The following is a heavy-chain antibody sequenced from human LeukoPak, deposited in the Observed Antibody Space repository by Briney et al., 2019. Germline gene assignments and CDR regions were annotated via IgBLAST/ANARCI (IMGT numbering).Heavy chain of an antibody. D-gene: IGHD6-13*01. CDR2: ISNSSSYI. J-gene: IGHJ4*02. CDR3: ARDRDSSRWSSRRVGDYFDY. V-gene: IGHV3-21*01. Sequence: GGSLRLSCAASGFTFSSYSMNWVRQAPGKGLEWVSSISNSSSYIYYADSVKGRFTISRDNAKNSLYLQMNSLRAEDTAVYYCARDRDSSRWSSRRVGDYFDYWGQGTLVTVSS. CDR1: GFTFSSYS.